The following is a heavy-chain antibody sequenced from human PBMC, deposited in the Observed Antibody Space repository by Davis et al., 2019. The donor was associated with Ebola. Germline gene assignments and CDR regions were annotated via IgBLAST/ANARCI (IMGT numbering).Heavy chain of an antibody. CDR2: ISQSGST. V-gene: IGHV4-34*01. J-gene: IGHJ5*02. CDR3: ARGRVVVVPAARMDRRKSWFDP. CDR1: GFTFSSYA. D-gene: IGHD2-2*01. Sequence: ESLKISCAASGFTFSSYAMTWVRQPPGEGLEWIGEISQSGSTNYNPSLKSRVTISVDKSKNQFSLKLSSVTAADTAVYYCARGRVVVVPAARMDRRKSWFDPWGQGTLVIVSS.